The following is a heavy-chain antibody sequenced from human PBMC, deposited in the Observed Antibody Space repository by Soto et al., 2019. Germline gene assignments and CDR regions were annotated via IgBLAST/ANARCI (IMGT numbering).Heavy chain of an antibody. Sequence: SETLSLTCAVYGGSFSGYYWSWIRQPPGKGLEWIGEINHSGSTNYNPSLKSRVTISVDTSKNQFSLKLSSVTAADTAVYYCARYHIVLMVYATRYYYYGMDVWGQGTTVTVSS. CDR2: INHSGST. V-gene: IGHV4-34*01. J-gene: IGHJ6*02. CDR3: ARYHIVLMVYATRYYYYGMDV. D-gene: IGHD2-8*01. CDR1: GGSFSGYY.